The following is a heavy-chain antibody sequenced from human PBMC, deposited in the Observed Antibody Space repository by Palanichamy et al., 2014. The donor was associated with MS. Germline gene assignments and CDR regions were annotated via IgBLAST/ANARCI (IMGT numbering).Heavy chain of an antibody. D-gene: IGHD2-2*01. CDR3: ARASGSSSCLDY. CDR1: GFTFSSFW. J-gene: IGHJ4*02. V-gene: IGHV3-7*01. Sequence: EVHLVESGGGLVQPGGSLRLSCAASGFTFSSFWMSWVRQAPGKGLEWVANINQDGSGKYYVDSVKGRFAISRDNAKNSLYLQMNSLRAEDTAVYYCARASGSSSCLDYWGQGTLVSVSS. CDR2: INQDGSGK.